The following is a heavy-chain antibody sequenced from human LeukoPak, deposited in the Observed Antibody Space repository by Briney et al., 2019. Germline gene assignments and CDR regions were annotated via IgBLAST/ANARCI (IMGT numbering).Heavy chain of an antibody. V-gene: IGHV1-2*02. CDR3: AAQRWLQSDFDY. CDR1: GFTFSTYG. D-gene: IGHD5-24*01. CDR2: INPNSGGT. Sequence: GGSLRLSCAASGFTFSTYGMHWVRQAPGQGLEWMGWINPNSGGTNYAQKFQGRVTMTRDTSISTAYMDLSRLRSDDTAVYYCAAQRWLQSDFDYWGQGTLVTVSS. J-gene: IGHJ4*02.